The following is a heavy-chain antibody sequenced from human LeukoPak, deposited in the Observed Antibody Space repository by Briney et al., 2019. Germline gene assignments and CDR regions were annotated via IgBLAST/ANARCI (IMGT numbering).Heavy chain of an antibody. Sequence: SETLSLTCSVSGGSISSSTYSINTRTYYWNWFRQHPGKGLEWIGYINYSGGTFYNPSLKSRVIMSVDTSKNQFSLKLSSVTAADTAVYYCASSEATTTPPPYGMDVWGQGTKVTVSS. D-gene: IGHD5-12*01. J-gene: IGHJ6*02. CDR3: ASSEATTTPPPYGMDV. CDR2: INYSGGT. V-gene: IGHV4-31*03. CDR1: GGSISSSTYSINTRTYY.